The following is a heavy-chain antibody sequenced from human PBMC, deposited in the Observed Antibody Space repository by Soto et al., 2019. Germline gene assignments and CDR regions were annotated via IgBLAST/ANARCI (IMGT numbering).Heavy chain of an antibody. CDR2: MNPNSGNT. CDR3: ASRYSSSYYYYGMDV. Sequence: QVQLVQSGAEVKKPGASVKVSCKASGYTFTSYDINWVRQATGQGLEWMGWMNPNSGNTGYAQKCQGRVTMXXNXSXXTAYMELSSLRSEDTAVYYCASRYSSSYYYYGMDVWGQGTTVTVSS. D-gene: IGHD6-6*01. V-gene: IGHV1-8*01. J-gene: IGHJ6*02. CDR1: GYTFTSYD.